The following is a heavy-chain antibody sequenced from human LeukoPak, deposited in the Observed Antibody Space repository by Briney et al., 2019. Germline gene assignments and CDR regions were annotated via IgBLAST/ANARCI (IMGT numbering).Heavy chain of an antibody. CDR3: AREAIRGAVAPYNYYGMDV. Sequence: ASVKVSCKASGYTFTDYYMHWVRQAPEQGLEWMGWINPDSGGTHFAQKFQGRVTMTRDTSISTAYMELSRLRGDDTAVYYCAREAIRGAVAPYNYYGMDVWGQGTTVTVSS. D-gene: IGHD3-10*01. CDR1: GYTFTDYY. V-gene: IGHV1-2*02. J-gene: IGHJ6*02. CDR2: INPDSGGT.